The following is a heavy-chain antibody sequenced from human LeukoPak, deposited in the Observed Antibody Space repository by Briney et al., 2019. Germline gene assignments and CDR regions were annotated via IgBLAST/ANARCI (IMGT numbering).Heavy chain of an antibody. D-gene: IGHD5-18*01. J-gene: IGHJ5*02. CDR1: GYTFTGHY. CDR3: ARQRGTYSSTWMGWFDP. V-gene: IGHV1-2*06. Sequence: ASVKVSCKASGYTFTGHYMHWVRQAPGQGLEWMGRINPNSGGTNYAQKFQGRVTMTRDTSISTAYMELSRLRSDDTAVYYCARQRGTYSSTWMGWFDPWGQGTLVTVSS. CDR2: INPNSGGT.